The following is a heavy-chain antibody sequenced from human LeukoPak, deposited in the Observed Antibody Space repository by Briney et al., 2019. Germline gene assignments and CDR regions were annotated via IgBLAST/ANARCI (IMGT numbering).Heavy chain of an antibody. Sequence: TGGSLRLSCAASGFTFSSYAMTWVRQPPGKGLEGVSSITGSTGSTYYADSVKGRFTISRDNSKNTLYLQMNSLRAEDTAVYYCAKLERRFIDYWGQGTLVTVSS. CDR1: GFTFSSYA. D-gene: IGHD1-1*01. J-gene: IGHJ4*02. CDR2: ITGSTGST. CDR3: AKLERRFIDY. V-gene: IGHV3-23*01.